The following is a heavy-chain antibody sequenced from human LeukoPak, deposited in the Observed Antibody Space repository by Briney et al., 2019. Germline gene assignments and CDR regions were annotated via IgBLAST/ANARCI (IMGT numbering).Heavy chain of an antibody. J-gene: IGHJ5*02. Sequence: SVKVSCKASGGTFSSYAISWVRQAPGQGLGWMGGIIPIFGTANYAQKFQGRVTITTDESTSTAYMELSRLRSDDTAVYYCARDPGTAMVMYWFDPWGQGTLVTVSS. V-gene: IGHV1-69*05. CDR2: IIPIFGTA. CDR1: GGTFSSYA. D-gene: IGHD5-18*01. CDR3: ARDPGTAMVMYWFDP.